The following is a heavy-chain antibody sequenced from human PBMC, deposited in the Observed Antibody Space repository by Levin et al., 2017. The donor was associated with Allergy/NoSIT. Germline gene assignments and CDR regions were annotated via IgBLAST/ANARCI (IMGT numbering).Heavy chain of an antibody. CDR3: ARDLSLDYYDTSGYSFDF. CDR1: GFTFSSCS. J-gene: IGHJ4*02. V-gene: IGHV3-21*01. CDR2: ISSSGAYI. Sequence: PGGSLRLSCAASGFTFSSCSMNWVRQAPGKGLEWVSSISSSGAYIYYADSVKGRFTISRDNAKNSLYLQMNSLRAEDTAVYYCARDLSLDYYDTSGYSFDFWGQGTLVIVSS. D-gene: IGHD3-22*01.